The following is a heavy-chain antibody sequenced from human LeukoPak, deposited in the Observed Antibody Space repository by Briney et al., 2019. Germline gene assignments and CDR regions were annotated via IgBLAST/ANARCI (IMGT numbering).Heavy chain of an antibody. J-gene: IGHJ3*02. CDR2: IYYSGST. CDR3: ARRRNAFDI. Sequence: GSLRLSCAASGFTFSSYAMSWVRQAPGKGLEWIGSIYYSGSTYYNPSLKSRVTISVDTSKNQFSLKLSSVTAADTAVYYCARRRNAFDIWGQGTMVTVSS. D-gene: IGHD1-14*01. V-gene: IGHV4-38-2*01. CDR1: GFTFSSYA.